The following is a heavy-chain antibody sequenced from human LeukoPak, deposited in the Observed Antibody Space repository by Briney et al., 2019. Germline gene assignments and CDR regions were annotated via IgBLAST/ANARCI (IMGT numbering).Heavy chain of an antibody. Sequence: GGSLRLSCAASGFTFSSYAMSWVRQAPGKGLEWVSAISGSGGSTYYPDSVKGRFTISRDNSKNTLYLQMHSLRPEDTPVYYCAKDQGSADRWYQGWFDPWGQGTLVTVSS. CDR3: AKDQGSADRWYQGWFDP. CDR1: GFTFSSYA. V-gene: IGHV3-23*01. J-gene: IGHJ5*02. D-gene: IGHD6-13*01. CDR2: ISGSGGST.